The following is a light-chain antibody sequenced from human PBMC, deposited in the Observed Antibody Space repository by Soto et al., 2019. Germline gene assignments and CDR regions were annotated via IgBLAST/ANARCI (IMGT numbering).Light chain of an antibody. CDR3: QTWGTGIWV. Sequence: QAVVTQSPSASASLGASVKLTCTLSSGHSTYAIAWHQQQPEKGPRYLMKLNSDGSHRKGDGIPDRFSGSSSGAERYLTISSLQSEDEADYYCQTWGTGIWVFGGGTKVTVL. V-gene: IGLV4-69*01. CDR1: SGHSTYA. J-gene: IGLJ3*02. CDR2: LNSDGSH.